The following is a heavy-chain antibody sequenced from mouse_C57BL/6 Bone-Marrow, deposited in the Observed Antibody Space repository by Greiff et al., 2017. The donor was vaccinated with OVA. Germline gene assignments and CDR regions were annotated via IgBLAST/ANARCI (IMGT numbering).Heavy chain of an antibody. V-gene: IGHV1-19*01. Sequence: VQLQQSGPVLVKPGASVKMSCKASGYTFTDYYMNWVKQSHGKSLEWIGVINPYNGGTSYNQKFKGKATLTVDQSSSTGYIERNSLTSEDSAVYYCARREYYDYDEGARDYWGQGTSVTVSS. D-gene: IGHD2-4*01. J-gene: IGHJ4*01. CDR3: ARREYYDYDEGARDY. CDR2: INPYNGGT. CDR1: GYTFTDYY.